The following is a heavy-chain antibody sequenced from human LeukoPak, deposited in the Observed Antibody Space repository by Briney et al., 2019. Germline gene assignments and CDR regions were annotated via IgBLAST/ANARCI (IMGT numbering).Heavy chain of an antibody. V-gene: IGHV1-18*04. D-gene: IGHD3-10*01. Sequence: ASVKVSCKASGYTFTSYGISWVRQAPGRGREWMGWISAYNGNTNYAQKLQGRVTMTTDTSTSTAYMELRSLRSDDTAVYYCAGDVRYYYGSGSYNGYYYGMDVWGKGTTVTVSS. CDR2: ISAYNGNT. J-gene: IGHJ6*04. CDR1: GYTFTSYG. CDR3: AGDVRYYYGSGSYNGYYYGMDV.